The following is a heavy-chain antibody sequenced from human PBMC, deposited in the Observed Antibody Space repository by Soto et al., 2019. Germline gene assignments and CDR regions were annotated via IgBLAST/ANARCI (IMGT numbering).Heavy chain of an antibody. CDR3: ARDLLGDIVVVPAATGYMDV. V-gene: IGHV3-66*01. CDR1: GFTVSSNY. Sequence: HPGGSLRLSCAASGFTVSSNYMSWVRQAPGKGLEWVSVIYSGGSTYYADSVKGRFTISRDNSKNTLYLQMNSLRAEDTAVYYCARDLLGDIVVVPAATGYMDVWGKGTTVTVSS. CDR2: IYSGGST. J-gene: IGHJ6*03. D-gene: IGHD2-2*01.